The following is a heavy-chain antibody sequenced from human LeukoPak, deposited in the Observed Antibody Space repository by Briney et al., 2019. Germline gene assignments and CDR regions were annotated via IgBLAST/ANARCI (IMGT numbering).Heavy chain of an antibody. Sequence: GGSPRLSCAASGFTFSSYAMSWVRQAPGKGLEWVSAISGSGGSTYYADSVKGRFTISRDNSKNTLYLQMNSLRAEDTAVYYCAKQGCSSTSCYVGVYYFDYWGQGTLVTVSS. CDR3: AKQGCSSTSCYVGVYYFDY. J-gene: IGHJ4*02. D-gene: IGHD2-2*01. CDR2: ISGSGGST. V-gene: IGHV3-23*01. CDR1: GFTFSSYA.